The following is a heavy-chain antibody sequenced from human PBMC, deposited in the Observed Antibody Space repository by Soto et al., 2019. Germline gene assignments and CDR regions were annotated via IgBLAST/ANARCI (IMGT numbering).Heavy chain of an antibody. D-gene: IGHD6-19*01. CDR1: GFSLSSTRVA. CDR3: AHSVVAGLGYYFDY. V-gene: IGHV2-5*02. J-gene: IGHJ4*02. Sequence: KESGPTLVTPTQTLTLTCTFSGFSLSSTRVAVGWIRQPPGKALEWLALIYWDDDKRYSPFLKSRLTITKDTSKNQVVLTMTNMDPVDTATYYCAHSVVAGLGYYFDYWGQGTLDTVSS. CDR2: IYWDDDK.